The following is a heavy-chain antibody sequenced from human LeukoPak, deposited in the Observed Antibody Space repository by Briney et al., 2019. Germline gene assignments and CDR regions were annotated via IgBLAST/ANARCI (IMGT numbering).Heavy chain of an antibody. Sequence: SETLSLTCAVYGGSFSGYYWSWIRQPPGKGLEWIGEINHSGNTNYNPSLKSRVTISVDTSKNQFSLNLTSVTAADTAAYYCAREPPSLRYFAWSPTNGMDVWGKGTTVTVSS. CDR1: GGSFSGYY. D-gene: IGHD3-9*01. V-gene: IGHV4-34*01. J-gene: IGHJ6*04. CDR2: INHSGNT. CDR3: AREPPSLRYFAWSPTNGMDV.